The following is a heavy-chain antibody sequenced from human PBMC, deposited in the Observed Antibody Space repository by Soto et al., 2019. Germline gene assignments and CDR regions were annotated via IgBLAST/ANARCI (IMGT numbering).Heavy chain of an antibody. V-gene: IGHV4-4*02. CDR3: ARALGYGSGSYPDY. CDR2: IYHGGST. Sequence: SETLSLTCAVSGGSIISSNCWTLFRHPPGKGLEWSGEIYHGGSTNYNPSLRSRVTISVDKSKNQFSLKLTSVTAADTALYYCARALGYGSGSYPDYWGQGTLVTVSS. D-gene: IGHD3-10*01. CDR1: GGSIISSNC. J-gene: IGHJ4*02.